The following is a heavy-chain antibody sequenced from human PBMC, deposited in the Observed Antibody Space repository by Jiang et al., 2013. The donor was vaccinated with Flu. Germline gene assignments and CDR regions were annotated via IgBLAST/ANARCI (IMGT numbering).Heavy chain of an antibody. Sequence: YWDGDKRYSPSLNSRLTITKDTSKNQVVLTMTNMDPVDTATYYCARTEKPPGMDVWGQGTTVTVSS. CDR2: YWDGDK. V-gene: IGHV2-5*02. J-gene: IGHJ6*02. CDR3: ARTEKPPGMDV.